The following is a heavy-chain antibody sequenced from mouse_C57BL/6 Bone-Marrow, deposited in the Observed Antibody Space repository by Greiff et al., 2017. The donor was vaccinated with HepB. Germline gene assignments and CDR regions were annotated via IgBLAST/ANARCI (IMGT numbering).Heavy chain of an antibody. V-gene: IGHV1-64*01. Sequence: QVQLQQSGAELVKPGASVKLSCKASGYTFTSYWMHWVKQRPGQGLEWIGMIHPNSGSTNYNEKFKSKATLTVDKSSSTAYMQLSSLTSEDSAVYYCARGVESWYFDVWGTGTTVTVSS. D-gene: IGHD1-1*02. CDR3: ARGVESWYFDV. CDR1: GYTFTSYW. J-gene: IGHJ1*03. CDR2: IHPNSGST.